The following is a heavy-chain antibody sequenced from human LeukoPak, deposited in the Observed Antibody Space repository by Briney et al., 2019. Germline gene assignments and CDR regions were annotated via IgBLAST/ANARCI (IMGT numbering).Heavy chain of an antibody. Sequence: SETLSLTCAVYGGSFSGYYWSWIRQPPGKGLEWIGEINHSGSTNYNPSLKSRVTISVDTSKNQFSLKLSSVTAADTAVYYCARAESYGSDSVDAFDVWGQGTMVTVSS. V-gene: IGHV4-34*01. CDR2: INHSGST. CDR3: ARAESYGSDSVDAFDV. D-gene: IGHD3-10*01. CDR1: GGSFSGYY. J-gene: IGHJ3*01.